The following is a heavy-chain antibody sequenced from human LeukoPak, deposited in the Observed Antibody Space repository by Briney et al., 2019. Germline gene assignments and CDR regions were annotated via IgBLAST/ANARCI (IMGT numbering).Heavy chain of an antibody. D-gene: IGHD4-11*01. CDR1: GFTFSSYS. CDR2: ISSSSSYI. CDR3: ARVGDYSNSPPYDY. J-gene: IGHJ4*02. V-gene: IGHV3-21*01. Sequence: GGSLRLSCAASGFTFSSYSMNWVRQAPGKGLEWVSSISSSSSYIYYADSVKGRFTISRDNAKNSLYLQMNSLRAEDTAVYYCARVGDYSNSPPYDYWGQGTLVTVSS.